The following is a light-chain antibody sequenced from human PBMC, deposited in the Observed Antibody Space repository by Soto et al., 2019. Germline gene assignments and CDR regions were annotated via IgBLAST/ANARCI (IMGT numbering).Light chain of an antibody. V-gene: IGLV7-46*01. CDR1: TGAVTSGHY. Sequence: QAVVTQEPSLTVSPGGTVSLTYGSSTGAVTSGHYPYWFQQKPGQAPRTLIYDTNNRHSWTPARFSGSLLGGKAALTLSGAQPEDEADYYCLLSSSGARVFGGGTKLTVL. CDR2: DTN. CDR3: LLSSSGARV. J-gene: IGLJ3*02.